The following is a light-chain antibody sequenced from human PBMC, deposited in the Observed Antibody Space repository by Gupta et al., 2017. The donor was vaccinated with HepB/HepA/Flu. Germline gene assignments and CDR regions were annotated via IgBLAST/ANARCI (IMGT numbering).Light chain of an antibody. Sequence: EIVMTQSPATLSVSPGERATLSCRDSQSVSSKLAWYQQKPGQAPRLIIYDASNRATGSPVRFSGSGYGKEFTLTSSSRQYEDFAVYYGQQYNNLRTFGQGTKLEI. CDR2: DAS. V-gene: IGKV3-15*01. CDR1: QSVSSK. CDR3: QQYNNLRT. J-gene: IGKJ2*01.